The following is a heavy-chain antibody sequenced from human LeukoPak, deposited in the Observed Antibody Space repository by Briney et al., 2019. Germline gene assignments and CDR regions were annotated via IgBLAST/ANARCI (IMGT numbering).Heavy chain of an antibody. J-gene: IGHJ4*02. D-gene: IGHD4-17*01. Sequence: GGSLSLTCAASGFTFSSYAMTWVRQAPGKGLEWVSAISGSGGSTYYAASVKGRFTISRDNSKNTLYLQMNSLRAEDTAVYYCAKLLYTYGDYLIPHYWGQGTLVTVSS. CDR2: ISGSGGST. CDR3: AKLLYTYGDYLIPHY. CDR1: GFTFSSYA. V-gene: IGHV3-23*01.